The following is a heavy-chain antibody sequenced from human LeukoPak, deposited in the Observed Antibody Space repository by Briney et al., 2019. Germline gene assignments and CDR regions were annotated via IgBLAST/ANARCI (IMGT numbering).Heavy chain of an antibody. Sequence: SETLSLTCTVSGVSISSSNSYWGWIRQPPGKGLEWIGSIYYSGNTYYNASLKSQVSISIDTSKNQFSLKLTSVTAADTAVYYCARAADSLIGIIRYFDWSNRPFDYWGQGTLVTVSS. V-gene: IGHV4-39*07. CDR3: ARAADSLIGIIRYFDWSNRPFDY. CDR2: IYYSGNT. D-gene: IGHD3-9*01. J-gene: IGHJ4*02. CDR1: GVSISSSNSY.